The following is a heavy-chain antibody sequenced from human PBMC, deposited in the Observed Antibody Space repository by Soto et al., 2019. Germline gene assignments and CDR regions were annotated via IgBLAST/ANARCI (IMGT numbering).Heavy chain of an antibody. D-gene: IGHD1-26*01. J-gene: IGHJ1*01. CDR3: ARHDSGRSHYHAYFQH. V-gene: IGHV4-39*01. CDR2: IYYSGST. Sequence: SETLCLTWTVSGGAISRSSYYWVWIGQPPGKGLEWIGSIYYSGSTYYNPSLKSRVTISVDTSKNQFSLKLSSVTAADTAVYYCARHDSGRSHYHAYFQHWGQVTLVTVS. CDR1: GGAISRSSYY.